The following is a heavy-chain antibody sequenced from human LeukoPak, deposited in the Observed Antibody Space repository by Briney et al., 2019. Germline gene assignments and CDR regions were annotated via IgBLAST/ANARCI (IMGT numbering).Heavy chain of an antibody. CDR1: GFTFSSYA. CDR2: ISYHESKR. V-gene: IGHV3-30*04. D-gene: IGHD1-14*01. J-gene: IGHJ3*02. Sequence: GGSLRLSCAASGFTFSSYAMHWVRQAPGKGLEWVAVISYHESKRYYADSVKGRFTISRDNSKNTLYLQMNSLRAEDTAVYYCAKVLLSSPTAEDAFDIWGQGTMVTVSS. CDR3: AKVLLSSPTAEDAFDI.